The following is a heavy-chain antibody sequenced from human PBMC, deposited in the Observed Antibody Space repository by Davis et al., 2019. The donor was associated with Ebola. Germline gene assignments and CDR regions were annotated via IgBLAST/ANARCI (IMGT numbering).Heavy chain of an antibody. CDR1: GYTFTSYY. CDR2: INPSGGST. CDR3: ARGFQVVPVVVAATGYFDY. Sequence: ASVKVSCKASGYTFTSYYMHWVRQAPGQGLEWMGIINPSGGSTSYAQKLQGRVTMTTDTSTSTAYMELRSLRSDDTAVYYCARGFQVVPVVVAATGYFDYWGQGTLVTVSS. D-gene: IGHD2-15*01. V-gene: IGHV1-46*01. J-gene: IGHJ4*02.